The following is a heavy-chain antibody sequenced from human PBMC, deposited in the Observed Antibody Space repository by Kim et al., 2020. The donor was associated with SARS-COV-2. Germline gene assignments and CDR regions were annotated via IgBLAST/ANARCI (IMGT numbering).Heavy chain of an antibody. CDR3: ARGTRRGGAGGVFDY. J-gene: IGHJ4*02. Sequence: PTLKSRVTISVDTSENQFSLKLSSVTAADTAVYYCARGTRRGGAGGVFDYWGQGTLVTVSS. D-gene: IGHD3-10*01. V-gene: IGHV4-34*01.